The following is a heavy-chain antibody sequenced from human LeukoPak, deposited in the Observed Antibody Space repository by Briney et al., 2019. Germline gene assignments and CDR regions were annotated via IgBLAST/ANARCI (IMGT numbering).Heavy chain of an antibody. CDR2: IYHTGSA. CDR1: GYSFTSGHY. Sequence: SETLSLTCSVSGYSFTSGHYWGWIRQPPGKGLEWIANIYHTGSAHYNPSLKSRVTISVDTSTNQFSLELSSVTAADTAVYYCARYCTSTTCILRGFDYWGQGTLVTVSS. V-gene: IGHV4-38-2*01. D-gene: IGHD2-2*01. J-gene: IGHJ4*02. CDR3: ARYCTSTTCILRGFDY.